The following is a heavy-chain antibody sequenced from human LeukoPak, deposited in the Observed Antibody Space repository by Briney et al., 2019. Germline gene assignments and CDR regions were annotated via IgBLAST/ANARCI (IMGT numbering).Heavy chain of an antibody. CDR2: ISSSSSYI. J-gene: IGHJ4*02. Sequence: PGGSLRLSCAASGFTFSSYSMNWVRQAPGKGLEWVSSISSSSSYIYYADSVKGRFTISRDNAKNSLCLQMNSLRAEDTAVYYCARDRNRFGELWFFDYWGQGTLVTVSS. D-gene: IGHD3-10*01. CDR1: GFTFSSYS. CDR3: ARDRNRFGELWFFDY. V-gene: IGHV3-21*01.